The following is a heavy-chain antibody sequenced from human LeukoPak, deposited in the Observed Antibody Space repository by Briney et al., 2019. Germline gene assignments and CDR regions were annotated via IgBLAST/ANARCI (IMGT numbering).Heavy chain of an antibody. CDR1: GFTVSSNY. Sequence: GGSLRLSCAASGFTVSSNYMSWVRQAPGRGLEWVSVIYSGGSTYYADSVKGRFTISRDNSKNTLYLQMNSLRAEDTAVYYCAREHDSWSPQTNWFDPWGQGTLVTVSS. CDR3: AREHDSWSPQTNWFDP. V-gene: IGHV3-66*02. D-gene: IGHD3-3*01. CDR2: IYSGGST. J-gene: IGHJ5*02.